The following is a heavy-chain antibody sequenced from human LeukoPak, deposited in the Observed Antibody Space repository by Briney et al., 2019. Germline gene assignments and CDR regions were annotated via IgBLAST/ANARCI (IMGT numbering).Heavy chain of an antibody. CDR2: IYYSGST. J-gene: IGHJ4*02. CDR1: GGSISSYY. CDR3: ARYYGSGSYYKGFDY. Sequence: SETLSLTCTVSGGSISSYYWSWIRQPPGKGLEWIGYIYYSGSTNYNPSLKSRVTISLDTSKNQFSLKLSSVTAADTAVYYCARYYGSGSYYKGFDYWGQGTLVTVSS. V-gene: IGHV4-59*08. D-gene: IGHD3-10*01.